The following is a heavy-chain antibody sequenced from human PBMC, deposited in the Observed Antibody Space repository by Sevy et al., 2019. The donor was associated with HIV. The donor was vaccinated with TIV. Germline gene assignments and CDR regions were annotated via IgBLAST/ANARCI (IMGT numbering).Heavy chain of an antibody. D-gene: IGHD2-8*01. CDR2: LSFGCGEI. Sequence: GGSLRLSCAASGFTFSKYSMSWVRQPPGKGLEWVSTLSFGCGEINYADSVKGRFTISRDNSKSSLYLQMNNLRPEDKAVYYCAREGCTKPHDYWGQGTLVTVSS. J-gene: IGHJ4*02. CDR1: GFTFSKYS. CDR3: AREGCTKPHDY. V-gene: IGHV3-23*01.